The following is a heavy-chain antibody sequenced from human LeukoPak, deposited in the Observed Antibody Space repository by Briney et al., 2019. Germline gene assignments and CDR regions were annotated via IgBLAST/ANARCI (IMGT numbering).Heavy chain of an antibody. CDR2: INHSGST. CDR1: GGSFSGYY. Sequence: SETLSLTCAVYGGSFSGYYWSWIRQPPGKGLEWIGEINHSGSTNYNPSLKSRVTMSVDTSKNQFSLKLSSVTAADTAVYYCARATALVAFDIWGQGTMVTVSS. D-gene: IGHD5-18*01. CDR3: ARATALVAFDI. V-gene: IGHV4-34*01. J-gene: IGHJ3*02.